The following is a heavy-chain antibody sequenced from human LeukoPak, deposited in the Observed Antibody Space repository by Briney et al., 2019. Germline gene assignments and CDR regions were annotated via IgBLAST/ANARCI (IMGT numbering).Heavy chain of an antibody. CDR3: AREGSGWYGNFDY. D-gene: IGHD6-19*01. J-gene: IGHJ4*02. CDR1: GYSLTGYY. Sequence: ASVKVSCKASGYSLTGYYMHWVRQAPGQGLEWMGWINPNSGGTNYAQKFQGRVTMTRDTSISSAYMELSSLRSDDTAVYYCAREGSGWYGNFDYWGQGTLVTVSS. V-gene: IGHV1-2*02. CDR2: INPNSGGT.